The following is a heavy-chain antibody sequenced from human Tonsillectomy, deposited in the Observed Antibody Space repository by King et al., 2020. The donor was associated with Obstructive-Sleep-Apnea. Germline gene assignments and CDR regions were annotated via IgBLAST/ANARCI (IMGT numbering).Heavy chain of an antibody. CDR1: GFTFSSYA. V-gene: IGHV3-23*01. CDR2: VSGSGVRT. D-gene: IGHD3-10*01. CDR3: AKSIITMIRGVIIEGYYFEY. J-gene: IGHJ4*02. Sequence: VQLLESGVGLVQPGGSLRLSCAVSGFTFSSYAMSCGRHAPGEGLEWVSGVSGSGVRTHDADSVKRRLTISRDNSKNTLYLQMNSLRAEDTAVYFGAKSIITMIRGVIIEGYYFEYWGQGTLVTVSS.